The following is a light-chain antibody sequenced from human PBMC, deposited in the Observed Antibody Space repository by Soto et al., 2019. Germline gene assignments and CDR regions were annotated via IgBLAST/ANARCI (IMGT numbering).Light chain of an antibody. V-gene: IGKV3-20*01. CDR1: QSVSSSS. J-gene: IGKJ1*01. CDR3: QHYGTSMWT. CDR2: DTS. Sequence: EIVLTQSPGTLSLSPGERATLSCRASQSVSSSSLSWYQQKPGQAPRLLIYDTSSRATDIPDRFSGSGSATDFSLTISRLEPEDFTVYYCQHYGTSMWTFGQGTTVEIK.